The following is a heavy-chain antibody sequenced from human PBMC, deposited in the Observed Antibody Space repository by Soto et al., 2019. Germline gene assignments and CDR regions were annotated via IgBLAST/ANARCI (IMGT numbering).Heavy chain of an antibody. CDR2: ISHSGST. CDR1: GGSISSVNW. V-gene: IGHV4-4*02. Sequence: SETLSLTCAVSGGSISSVNWWSWVRQPPGKGLEWIGEISHSGSTNYNPSLKSRVTISVGKSKNQISLKLNSVTAADTAVYYCVNDYSGWLSGWGQGTLVTVS. J-gene: IGHJ4*02. CDR3: VNDYSGWLSG. D-gene: IGHD6-19*01.